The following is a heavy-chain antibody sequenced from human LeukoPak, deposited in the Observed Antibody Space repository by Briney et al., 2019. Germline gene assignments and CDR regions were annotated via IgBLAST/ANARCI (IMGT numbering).Heavy chain of an antibody. CDR3: ARDRSFLEWPAKLLDY. Sequence: PGGSLRLSCAASGFTFSSYSMNWVRQAPGKGLEWVANIKQDGSEKYYVDSVKGRFTISRDNAKNSLYLQMNSLRAEDTAVYYCARDRSFLEWPAKLLDYWGQGTLVTVSS. J-gene: IGHJ4*02. V-gene: IGHV3-7*01. CDR2: IKQDGSEK. D-gene: IGHD3-3*01. CDR1: GFTFSSYS.